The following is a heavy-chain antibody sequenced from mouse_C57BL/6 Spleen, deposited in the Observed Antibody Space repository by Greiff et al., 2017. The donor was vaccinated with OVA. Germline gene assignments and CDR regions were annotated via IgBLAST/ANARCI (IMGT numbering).Heavy chain of an antibody. V-gene: IGHV2-9-1*01. CDR1: GFSFTSYA. J-gene: IGHJ2*01. CDR3: ARNAYYKNFDY. Sequence: VQLQQSGPGLVAPSQSLSITCTVSGFSFTSYAISWVRQPPGTGLEWIGVIWTGGGTNYNSALKSRLSISKDNSKSQVFLKMNSLQTDDTARDYCARNAYYKNFDYWGQGTTLTVSS. D-gene: IGHD2-12*01. CDR2: IWTGGGT.